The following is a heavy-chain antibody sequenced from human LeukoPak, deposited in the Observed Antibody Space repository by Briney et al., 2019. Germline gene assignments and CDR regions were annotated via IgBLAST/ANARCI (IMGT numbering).Heavy chain of an antibody. CDR3: ARDSVARITMVRGVITSYYYYYMDV. CDR2: IYTSGST. D-gene: IGHD3-10*01. J-gene: IGHJ6*03. V-gene: IGHV4-61*02. CDR1: GGSISSGSYY. Sequence: SETLSLTCTVSGGSISSGSYYWSWIRQPAGKGLEWIGRIYTSGSTNYNPSLKSRVPISVDTSKNQFSLKLSSVTAADTAVYYCARDSVARITMVRGVITSYYYYYMDVWGKGTTVTISS.